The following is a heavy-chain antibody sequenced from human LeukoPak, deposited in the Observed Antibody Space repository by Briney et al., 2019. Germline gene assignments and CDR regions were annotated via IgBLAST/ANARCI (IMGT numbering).Heavy chain of an antibody. V-gene: IGHV1-18*01. CDR2: ISAYNGST. Sequence: GASVKVSCKASGYTFTSYGISWVRQAPGQGLEWMGWISAYNGSTNYAQKLQGRVTMTTDTSTSTACMELRSLRSDDTAVYYCAITYYYDSSGYYFHQDYYYGMDVWGQGTTVTVSS. J-gene: IGHJ6*02. CDR1: GYTFTSYG. D-gene: IGHD3-22*01. CDR3: AITYYYDSSGYYFHQDYYYGMDV.